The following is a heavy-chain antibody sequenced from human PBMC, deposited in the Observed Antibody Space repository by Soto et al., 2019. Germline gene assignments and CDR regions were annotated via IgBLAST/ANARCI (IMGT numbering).Heavy chain of an antibody. Sequence: GESLKISCKGSGYSFTSCWISWVRQMPGKGLEWMGRIDPSDSYTNYSPSFQGHVTISADKSISTAYLQWSSLKASDTAMYYCARHAPRVEYYYYGMDVWGQGTTVTVSS. J-gene: IGHJ6*02. CDR1: GYSFTSCW. CDR2: IDPSDSYT. V-gene: IGHV5-10-1*01. CDR3: ARHAPRVEYYYYGMDV. D-gene: IGHD2-15*01.